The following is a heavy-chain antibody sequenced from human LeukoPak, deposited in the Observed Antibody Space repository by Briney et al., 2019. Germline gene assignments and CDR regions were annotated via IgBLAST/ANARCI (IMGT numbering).Heavy chain of an antibody. J-gene: IGHJ6*02. V-gene: IGHV3-9*01. D-gene: IGHD2-2*01. CDR2: ISWNSGSI. CDR3: AKEGIVVVPAAPGLDYYGMDV. CDR1: GFTFDDYA. Sequence: PGGSLRLSCAASGFTFDDYAMHWVRQAPGKGLEWVSGISWNSGSIGYADSVKGRFTISRDSAKNSLYLQMNSLRAEDTALYYCAKEGIVVVPAAPGLDYYGMDVWGQGTTVTVSS.